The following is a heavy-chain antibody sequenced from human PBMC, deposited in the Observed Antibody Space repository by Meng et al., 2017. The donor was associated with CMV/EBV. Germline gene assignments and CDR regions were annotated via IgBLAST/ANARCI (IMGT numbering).Heavy chain of an antibody. CDR3: AHRGRIAAAGTDWFDP. D-gene: IGHD6-13*01. Sequence: ESAPNLVKPTPPPPLPCTFAEFSLSNRGVGLGLIRHPPGKALEWLALIYWDDDKRYSPSLKSRLTITKDTSKNQVVLTMTNMDPVDTATYYCAHRGRIAAAGTDWFDPWGQGTLVTVSS. CDR2: IYWDDDK. J-gene: IGHJ5*02. V-gene: IGHV2-5*02. CDR1: EFSLSNRGVG.